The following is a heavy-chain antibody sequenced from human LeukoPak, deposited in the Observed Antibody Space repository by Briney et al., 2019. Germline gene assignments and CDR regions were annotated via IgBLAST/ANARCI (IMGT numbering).Heavy chain of an antibody. D-gene: IGHD6-13*01. CDR3: ARDSYSSSWYGY. J-gene: IGHJ4*02. CDR2: IKQDGSEK. Sequence: GGSLRLSCAASGFTFSSYSMSWVRQAPGKGLEWVANIKQDGSEKYYVDSVKGRFTISRDNAKNSLYLQMNSLRAEDTAVYYCARDSYSSSWYGYWGQGTLVTVSS. CDR1: GFTFSSYS. V-gene: IGHV3-7*01.